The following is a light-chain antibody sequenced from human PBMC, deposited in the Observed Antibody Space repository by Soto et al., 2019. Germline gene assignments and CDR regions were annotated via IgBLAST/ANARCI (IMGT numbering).Light chain of an antibody. J-gene: IGLJ2*01. CDR1: SSDVGSYNL. CDR2: EVT. Sequence: QSALTQPASVSGSPGQSITISCTGTSSDVGSYNLVSWYQQHPGKAPKLMIYEVTKRPSGVSNRFSGSKSGNTASLTISGLQAEDEADYYCCSYAVSSTSVLFGGGTKLTVL. V-gene: IGLV2-23*02. CDR3: CSYAVSSTSVL.